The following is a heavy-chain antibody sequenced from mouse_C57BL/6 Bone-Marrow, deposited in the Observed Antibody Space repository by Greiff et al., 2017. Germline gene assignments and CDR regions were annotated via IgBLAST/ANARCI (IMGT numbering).Heavy chain of an antibody. CDR2: IDPSDSYT. Sequence: QVQLQQPGAELVKPGASVKLSCKASGYTFTSYWMQWVKQRPGQGLEWIGEIDPSDSYTNYNQKFKGKATLTVDKSSSTAYMQLSSLTSEDSAVYYGARGGLRRRRRVVWDYWGQGTTLTVSS. V-gene: IGHV1-50*01. CDR1: GYTFTSYW. D-gene: IGHD2-2*01. CDR3: ARGGLRRRRRVVWDY. J-gene: IGHJ2*01.